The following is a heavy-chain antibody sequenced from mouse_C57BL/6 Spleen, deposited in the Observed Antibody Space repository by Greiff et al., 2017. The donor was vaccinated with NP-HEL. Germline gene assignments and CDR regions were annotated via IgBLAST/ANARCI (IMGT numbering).Heavy chain of an antibody. CDR1: GYTFTDYY. CDR3: ARHDGAMDY. V-gene: IGHV1-76*01. J-gene: IGHJ4*01. D-gene: IGHD1-2*01. Sequence: VKLMESGAELVRPGASVKLSCKASGYTFTDYYINWVKQRPGQGLEWIARIYPGSGNTYYNEKFKGKATLTAEKSSSTAYMQLSSLTSEDSAVYFCARHDGAMDYWGQGTSVTVSS. CDR2: IYPGSGNT.